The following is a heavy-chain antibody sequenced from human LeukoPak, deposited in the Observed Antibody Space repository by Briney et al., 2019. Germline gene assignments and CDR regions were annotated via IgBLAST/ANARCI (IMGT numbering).Heavy chain of an antibody. CDR1: GDSISSGSYY. J-gene: IGHJ5*02. V-gene: IGHV4-61*02. CDR2: IYTSGST. CDR3: ARADYSGSYWFDP. D-gene: IGHD1-26*01. Sequence: SQTLSLTCTVSGDSISSGSYYWSWIRQPAGKGLEWIGRIYTSGSTNYSPSLKSRATISVDTSKNQFSLKLRSVTAADTAVYYCARADYSGSYWFDPWGQGTLVTVSS.